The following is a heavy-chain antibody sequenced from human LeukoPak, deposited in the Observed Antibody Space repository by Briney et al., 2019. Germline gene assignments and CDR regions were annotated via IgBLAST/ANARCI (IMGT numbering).Heavy chain of an antibody. Sequence: SETLSLTCTVSGGSISSSNYYCAWIRQPPGKGLEWIGSIFYSGSTYYNPSLKSRVTIPIDTSKNQFSLKLNSVTAADTAVYYCVRHLGLGRTDWFAPGGRGSLVTVSS. J-gene: IGHJ5*02. D-gene: IGHD7-27*01. CDR1: GGSISSSNYY. V-gene: IGHV4-39*01. CDR2: IFYSGST. CDR3: VRHLGLGRTDWFAP.